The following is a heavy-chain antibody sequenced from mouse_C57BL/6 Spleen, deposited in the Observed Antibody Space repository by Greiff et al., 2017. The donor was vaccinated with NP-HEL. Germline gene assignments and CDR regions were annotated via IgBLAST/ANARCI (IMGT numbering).Heavy chain of an antibody. J-gene: IGHJ2*01. CDR2: ISYDGSN. CDR3: ARDKLLDY. CDR1: GYSITSGYY. Sequence: DVQLQESGPGLVKPSQSLSLTCSVTGYSITSGYYWNWIRQFPGNKLEWMGYISYDGSNNYNPSLKNRISITRDTSKNQFFLKLNSVTTEDTATYYCARDKLLDYWGQGTTLTVSS. V-gene: IGHV3-6*01.